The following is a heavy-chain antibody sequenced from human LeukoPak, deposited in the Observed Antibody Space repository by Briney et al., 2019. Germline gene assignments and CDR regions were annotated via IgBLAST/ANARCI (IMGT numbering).Heavy chain of an antibody. CDR2: INPNGGDT. J-gene: IGHJ4*02. D-gene: IGHD2-21*02. Sequence: ASVKVSCKSSAYSFTGFYMHWVRQAPGQGLEWMGWINPNGGDTKYAQKFQGRVTMTRDTSINTAYMELSRLTSDDTAVYYCARGSGGPYCGGDCYPAAFDYWGQGTLVTVSS. V-gene: IGHV1-2*02. CDR3: ARGSGGPYCGGDCYPAAFDY. CDR1: AYSFTGFY.